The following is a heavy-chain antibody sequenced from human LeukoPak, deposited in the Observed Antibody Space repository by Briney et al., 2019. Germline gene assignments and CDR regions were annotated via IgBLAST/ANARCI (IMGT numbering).Heavy chain of an antibody. V-gene: IGHV3-21*01. CDR3: ARDVAYGTPGGYGMAV. CDR1: GFTFSSYS. Sequence: GGSLRLSCAASGFTFSSYSMNWVRQAPGKGLEWVSSISSSSSYIYYADSVKGRFTISRDNAKNSLYLQMNSLRAEDTAVYYCARDVAYGTPGGYGMAVWGQGTTVTVSS. CDR2: ISSSSSYI. J-gene: IGHJ6*02. D-gene: IGHD4-17*01.